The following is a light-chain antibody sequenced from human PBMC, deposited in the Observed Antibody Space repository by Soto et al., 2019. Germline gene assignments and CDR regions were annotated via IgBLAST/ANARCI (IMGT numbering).Light chain of an antibody. Sequence: QSVLTQPPSVSGAPGQRVTISCTGSGADYVVHWYKQLPGSAPKLLIYGNTNRPSGVPDRFSGSKSGTSASLAITGLRAEDEADYYCQSYDSSLSVSYVFGTGTKVTVL. CDR1: GADYV. V-gene: IGLV1-40*01. J-gene: IGLJ1*01. CDR2: GNT. CDR3: QSYDSSLSVSYV.